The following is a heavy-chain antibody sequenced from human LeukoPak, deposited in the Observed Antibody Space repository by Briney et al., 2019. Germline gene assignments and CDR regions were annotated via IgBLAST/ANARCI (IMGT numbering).Heavy chain of an antibody. D-gene: IGHD1-14*01. CDR3: ARGTRYRSPYYMDV. J-gene: IGHJ6*03. CDR1: GFTFSSYS. Sequence: GGSLRLSCAASGFTFSSYSMNWVRQAPGKGLEWVSSISSSSSYVYYADSVKGRFTISRDNAKNSLYLQMNSLRAEDTAVYYCARGTRYRSPYYMDVWGKGTTVTVSS. CDR2: ISSSSSYV. V-gene: IGHV3-21*01.